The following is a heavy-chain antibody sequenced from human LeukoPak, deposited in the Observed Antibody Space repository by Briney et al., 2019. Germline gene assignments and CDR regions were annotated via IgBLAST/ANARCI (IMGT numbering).Heavy chain of an antibody. J-gene: IGHJ4*02. CDR2: ISWNSGSI. V-gene: IGHV3-9*01. D-gene: IGHD6-13*01. CDR3: AKTTTIAAAPSYFDY. CDR1: GFTFDDYA. Sequence: GRSLRLSCAASGFTFDDYAMHWVRQAPGKGLEWVSGISWNSGSIAYADSVKGRFTISRDNAKNSLYLQMNSLRAEDTALYYCAKTTTIAAAPSYFDYWGQGTLVTVSS.